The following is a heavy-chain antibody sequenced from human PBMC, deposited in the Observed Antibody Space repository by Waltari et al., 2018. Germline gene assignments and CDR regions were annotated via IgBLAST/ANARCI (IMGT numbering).Heavy chain of an antibody. D-gene: IGHD3-22*01. CDR1: GGSISSSSYY. CDR3: ARDYYDTPGYFDY. Sequence: QLQLQESGPGLVKPSETLSLTCTVSGGSISSSSYYWGWIRQPPGKGLEWIGSIYYSGSTYYNPSLKSRVTISVDTSKNQFSLKLSSVTAADTAVYYCARDYYDTPGYFDYWGQGTLVTVSS. V-gene: IGHV4-39*01. CDR2: IYYSGST. J-gene: IGHJ4*02.